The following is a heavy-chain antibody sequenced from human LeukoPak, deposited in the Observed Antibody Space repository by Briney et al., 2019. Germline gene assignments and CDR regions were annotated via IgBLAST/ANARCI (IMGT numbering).Heavy chain of an antibody. V-gene: IGHV3-53*01. Sequence: GGSLRLSCAVSGFTVSYNYMSWVRQAPGKGLEWVSVLYTGGTTYYADSVKGRFTISRDNSKNTLYLQTNSLRAEDTAVYYCARDLRSSGYYAFDYWGQGTLVTVSS. J-gene: IGHJ4*02. CDR3: ARDLRSSGYYAFDY. CDR2: LYTGGTT. CDR1: GFTVSYNY. D-gene: IGHD3-22*01.